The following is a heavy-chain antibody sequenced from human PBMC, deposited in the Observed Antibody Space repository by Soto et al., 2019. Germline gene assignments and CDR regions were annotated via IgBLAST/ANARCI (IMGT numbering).Heavy chain of an antibody. V-gene: IGHV3-23*01. CDR3: AKNQGVELVPLATVDWFDP. Sequence: GGSLRLSCAASGFIFEDFGMSWVRQAPGKGLEWISSISGSGFKKYYADSVKGRFTISRDNSKSTVYLELNNLSAEDTAVYHCAKNQGVELVPLATVDWFDPWGQGSVVTVSS. CDR2: ISGSGFKK. CDR1: GFIFEDFG. D-gene: IGHD1-26*01. J-gene: IGHJ5*02.